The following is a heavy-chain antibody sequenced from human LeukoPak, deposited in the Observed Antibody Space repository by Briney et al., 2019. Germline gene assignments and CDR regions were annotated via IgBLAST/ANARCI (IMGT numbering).Heavy chain of an antibody. J-gene: IGHJ5*02. CDR2: LYTSGST. CDR3: AGDRLPMVRGLMRTGPFDP. CDR1: GGSISSYY. V-gene: IGHV4-4*07. D-gene: IGHD3-10*01. Sequence: PSETLSLTCTVSGGSISSYYWSWIRQPAGKGLERIGRLYTSGSTNYNPSLKSRVTMSVDTSKNQFSLKMSSVTAADTAVYFCAGDRLPMVRGLMRTGPFDPWGQGTLVTVSS.